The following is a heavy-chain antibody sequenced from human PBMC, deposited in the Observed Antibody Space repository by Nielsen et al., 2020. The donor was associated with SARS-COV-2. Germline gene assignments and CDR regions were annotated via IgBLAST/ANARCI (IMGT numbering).Heavy chain of an antibody. CDR1: GFTFSSYW. CDR3: AREGTVGAGGFDY. Sequence: GESLKISCAASGFTFSSYWMSWVRQAPGKGLEWVANIKQDGSEKYYVDSVKGRFTISRDNSKNTLYLQMNSLRAEDTAVYYCAREGTVGAGGFDYWGQGTLVTVSS. V-gene: IGHV3-7*01. CDR2: IKQDGSEK. J-gene: IGHJ4*02. D-gene: IGHD1-26*01.